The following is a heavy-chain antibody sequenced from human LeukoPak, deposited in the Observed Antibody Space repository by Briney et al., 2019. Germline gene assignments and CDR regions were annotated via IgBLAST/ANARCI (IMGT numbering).Heavy chain of an antibody. V-gene: IGHV4-34*01. CDR3: ARANIAVALDY. CDR2: INHSGST. Sequence: SETLSFTCAVYGGSFSGYCWSWIRQPPGKGLEWIGEINHSGSTNYNPSLKSRVTISVDTSKNQFSLKLSSVTAADTAVYYCARANIAVALDYWGQGTLVTVSS. J-gene: IGHJ4*02. D-gene: IGHD6-19*01. CDR1: GGSFSGYC.